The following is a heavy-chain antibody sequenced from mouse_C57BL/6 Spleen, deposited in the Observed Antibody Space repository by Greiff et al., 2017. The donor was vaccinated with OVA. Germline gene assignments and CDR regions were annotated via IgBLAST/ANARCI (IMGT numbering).Heavy chain of an antibody. V-gene: IGHV1-39*01. J-gene: IGHJ1*03. CDR2: INPNYGTT. D-gene: IGHD1-1*01. CDR3: ARSGYYGSSYEYFDV. CDR1: GYSFTDYN. Sequence: ASVMISCKASGYSFTDYNMNWVKQSNGKSLEWLGVINPNYGTTSYNQKFKGKATLTVDQSSSTAYMQLNSLTSEDSAVYYCARSGYYGSSYEYFDVWGTGTTVTVSS.